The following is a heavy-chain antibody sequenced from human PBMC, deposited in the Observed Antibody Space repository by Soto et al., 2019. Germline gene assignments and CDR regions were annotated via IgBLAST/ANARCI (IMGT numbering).Heavy chain of an antibody. CDR1: GFTFSSNG. J-gene: IGHJ6*02. Sequence: QVQLVESGGGVVQPGRSLRLSCAASGFTFSSNGMHWVRQAPGKGLEWVAVISYDGSNKYYADSVKGRFSISRDNSKNTLYLQMSSLRSEDTAVYYCAKTKTGYSYGYGSGFGMDVWGQGTTVTVSS. V-gene: IGHV3-30*18. D-gene: IGHD5-18*01. CDR2: ISYDGSNK. CDR3: AKTKTGYSYGYGSGFGMDV.